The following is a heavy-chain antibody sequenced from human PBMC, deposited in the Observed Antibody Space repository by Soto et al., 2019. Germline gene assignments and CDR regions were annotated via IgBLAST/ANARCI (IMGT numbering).Heavy chain of an antibody. J-gene: IGHJ5*02. CDR1: GGSISSYY. Sequence: PSETLSLTCTVSGGSISSYYWSWIRQPPGKGLEWIGYIYYSGSTKYNPSLKSRVTISVDTSKNQFSLKLSSVTAADTAVYYCARGGYCISTSCYLSWFDPWGQGTLVTVSS. D-gene: IGHD2-2*03. CDR3: ARGGYCISTSCYLSWFDP. V-gene: IGHV4-59*08. CDR2: IYYSGST.